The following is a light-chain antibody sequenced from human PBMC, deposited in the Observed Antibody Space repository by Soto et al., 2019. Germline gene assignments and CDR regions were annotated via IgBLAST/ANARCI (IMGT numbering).Light chain of an antibody. CDR3: QSYDSSLTGSGV. V-gene: IGLV1-40*01. J-gene: IGLJ1*01. CDR1: SSNIGAGFD. Sequence: QSVLKPPPSVSGAPGQRITISCTGSSSNIGAGFDVAWYQQLPGAAPKLLIYGNSNRPSGVPDRFSGSKSGTSASLAITGLQAEDEADYYCQSYDSSLTGSGVFGTGTKVTVL. CDR2: GNS.